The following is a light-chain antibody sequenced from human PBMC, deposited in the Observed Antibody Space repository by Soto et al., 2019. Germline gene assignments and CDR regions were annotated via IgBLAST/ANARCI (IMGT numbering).Light chain of an antibody. J-gene: IGLJ1*01. V-gene: IGLV2-14*01. Sequence: QSALTQPASVSGSPGQSITISCTGTSSDVGGYNYVSWYQQHPGKAPKLMIYEVSNRPSGVSNRLSGSKSGNTASLTISGLQAEDEADYYCCSCTSSTTLVFGTGTKLTVL. CDR1: SSDVGGYNY. CDR2: EVS. CDR3: CSCTSSTTLV.